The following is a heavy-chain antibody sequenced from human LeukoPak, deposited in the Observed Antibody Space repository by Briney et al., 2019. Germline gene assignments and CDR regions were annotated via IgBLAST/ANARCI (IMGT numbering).Heavy chain of an antibody. J-gene: IGHJ2*01. V-gene: IGHV4-34*01. CDR2: INHSGST. Sequence: SETLSLTCAVYGGSFSGYYWTWIRQPSGKGLEWIGEINHSGSTNYNPSFKSRVIISVDTSKNQFSLKVSSVTAADTAVYYCARLHDYGGKNFDLWGRGTLVTVSS. CDR3: ARLHDYGGKNFDL. CDR1: GGSFSGYY. D-gene: IGHD4-23*01.